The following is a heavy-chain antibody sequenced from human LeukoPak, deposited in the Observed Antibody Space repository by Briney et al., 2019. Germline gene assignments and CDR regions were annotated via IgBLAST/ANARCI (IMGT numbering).Heavy chain of an antibody. CDR2: IRKKGNSYTT. CDR3: ARDSTHYRHDY. D-gene: IGHD5/OR15-5a*01. V-gene: IGHV3-72*01. CDR1: GFTFSDYH. J-gene: IGHJ4*02. Sequence: PGGSLRLSCAASGFTFSDYHMDWMRQATGKGLEWVSRIRKKGNSYTTEYAASVKGRFTISRDDSKKLLSLQLNSLKTEDTAVYYCARDSTHYRHDYWGQGVLVTLSS.